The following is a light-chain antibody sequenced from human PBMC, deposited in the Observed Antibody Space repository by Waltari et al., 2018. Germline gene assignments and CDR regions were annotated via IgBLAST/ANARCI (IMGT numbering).Light chain of an antibody. J-gene: IGKJ4*02. CDR2: DTV. CDR1: QSVGTY. Sequence: EIVLTQSPDTLSLSPGERATLSCGASQSVGTYLAWYQQRLGQAPRLPVYDTVKRGTGTPARFSGSGSGTDCTLTIDSLEPEDSAVYYCQQRSNWPPTFGGGTKVEIK. CDR3: QQRSNWPPT. V-gene: IGKV3-11*01.